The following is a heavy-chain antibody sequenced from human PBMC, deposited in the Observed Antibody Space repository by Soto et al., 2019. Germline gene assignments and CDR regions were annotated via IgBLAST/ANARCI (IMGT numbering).Heavy chain of an antibody. CDR2: MNPNSGNT. CDR3: ARVLGYCSSTSCYGSAFDI. Sequence: ASVKVSCKASGYTFTSYDINWVRQATGQGLEWMGWMNPNSGNTGYAQKFQGRVTMTRNTSISTAYMELSSLRSEDTAVYYCARVLGYCSSTSCYGSAFDIWGQGTMVTVSS. CDR1: GYTFTSYD. J-gene: IGHJ3*02. D-gene: IGHD2-2*01. V-gene: IGHV1-8*01.